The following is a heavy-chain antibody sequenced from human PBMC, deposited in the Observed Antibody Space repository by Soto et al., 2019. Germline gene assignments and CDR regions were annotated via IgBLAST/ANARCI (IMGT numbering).Heavy chain of an antibody. CDR1: PVPFIDFC. CDR2: ISYDGSDK. CDR3: AKSTYCNGGSCFPPY. J-gene: IGHJ4*02. D-gene: IGHD2-15*01. V-gene: IGHV3-30*18. Sequence: GALRLSFSGPPVPFIDFCVHRVRPSPGKGPEWVAMISYDGSDKYYGASVQGRFTIYRVDSKNTVYLQMNSLRAEDTAMYYCAKSTYCNGGSCFPPYWVPGSSVTVS.